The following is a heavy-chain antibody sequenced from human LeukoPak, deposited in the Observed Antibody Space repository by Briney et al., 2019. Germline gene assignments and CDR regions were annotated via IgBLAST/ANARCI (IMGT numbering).Heavy chain of an antibody. CDR1: GFTVSSNY. CDR2: IYSGGST. V-gene: IGHV3-66*01. CDR3: ARGRAAAGHAAYYFDY. D-gene: IGHD6-13*01. J-gene: IGHJ4*02. Sequence: GGSLRLSCAASGFTVSSNYMSWVRQAPGKGLEWVSVIYSGGSTYYADSVKGRFTISRDNSKNTLYLQMNSLRAEDTAVYYCARGRAAAGHAAYYFDYWGQGTLVTVPS.